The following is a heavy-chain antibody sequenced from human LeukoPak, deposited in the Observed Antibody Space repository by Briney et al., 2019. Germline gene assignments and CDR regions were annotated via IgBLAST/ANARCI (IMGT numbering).Heavy chain of an antibody. V-gene: IGHV5-51*01. CDR3: ARHSFYGSGSYSPGDH. CDR2: IYPGDSDI. D-gene: IGHD3-10*01. Sequence: GESLKISCKGSGYSFTSYWIAWVRQMPGKGLEWMGIIYPGDSDIRYSPSFQGQVTISADKSISTAYLQWSSLKASDTGMYYCARHSFYGSGSYSPGDHWGQGTLVTVSS. CDR1: GYSFTSYW. J-gene: IGHJ4*02.